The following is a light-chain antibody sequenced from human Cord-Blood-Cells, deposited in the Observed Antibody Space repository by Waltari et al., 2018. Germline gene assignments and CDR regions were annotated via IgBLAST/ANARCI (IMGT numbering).Light chain of an antibody. J-gene: IGKJ1*01. V-gene: IGKV3-11*01. CDR3: QQRRNWPPGT. Sequence: EIVLTQSPATLALSPGERATLSCRASQSVSSYLAWYQQKPGQAPRLLIYAASNRATGIPARFSGSGAGTDFTLTISSLEPEDFAVYYCQQRRNWPPGTSGQGTKVEIK. CDR1: QSVSSY. CDR2: AAS.